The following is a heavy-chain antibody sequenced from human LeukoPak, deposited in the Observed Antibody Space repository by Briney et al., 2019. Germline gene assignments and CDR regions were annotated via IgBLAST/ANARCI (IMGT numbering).Heavy chain of an antibody. V-gene: IGHV1-18*01. CDR3: ARDFRRYCSGGGCLNFDY. D-gene: IGHD2-15*01. Sequence: ASVKVSCKASGYTLTSYGISWVRQAPGQGLEWMGWISAYNGNTNYAQKLQGRVTMTTDTSTSTAYMELRSLRSDDTAVYYCARDFRRYCSGGGCLNFDYWGQGTLVTVSS. CDR2: ISAYNGNT. CDR1: GYTLTSYG. J-gene: IGHJ4*02.